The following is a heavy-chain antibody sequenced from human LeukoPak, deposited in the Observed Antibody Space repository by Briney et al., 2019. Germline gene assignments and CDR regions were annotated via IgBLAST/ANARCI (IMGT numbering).Heavy chain of an antibody. CDR3: ARDLEGYRGYGFDY. J-gene: IGHJ4*02. CDR2: ISSSSSTI. Sequence: GSLRLSCAASGFTFSSYSMNWVRQAPGKGLEWVSYISSSSSTIYYADSVKGRVTISRDNAKNSLYLQMNSLRDEDTAVYYCARDLEGYRGYGFDYWGQGTLVTVSS. CDR1: GFTFSSYS. D-gene: IGHD5-18*01. V-gene: IGHV3-48*02.